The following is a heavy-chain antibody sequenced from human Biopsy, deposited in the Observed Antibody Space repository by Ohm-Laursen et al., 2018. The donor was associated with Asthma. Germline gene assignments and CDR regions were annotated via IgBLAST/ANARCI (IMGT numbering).Heavy chain of an antibody. D-gene: IGHD2-2*01. CDR3: ARKAVSCISRTCYSLDF. CDR1: GGTFNTYV. Sequence: SVKVSCKSLGGTFNTYVIGWVRQAPGQGLEWMGGINSVFGTTTYPQRFQDRVTITADDSTSTVYMELSSLRSEDTAVYYCARKAVSCISRTCYSLDFWGQGTLVTVSS. V-gene: IGHV1-69*13. J-gene: IGHJ4*02. CDR2: INSVFGTT.